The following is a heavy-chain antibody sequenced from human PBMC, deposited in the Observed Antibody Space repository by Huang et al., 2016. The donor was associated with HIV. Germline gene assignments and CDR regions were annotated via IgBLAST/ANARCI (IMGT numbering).Heavy chain of an antibody. V-gene: IGHV5-51*01. D-gene: IGHD1-26*01. CDR1: ENNFKTYW. Sequence: ELQLVQSGAEVKKPGESLKISCKGSENNFKTYWIGGVRQMPGKGLEWMGIIHPVDSDPRYSPAFRGQVTFSADKSINTAYLQWTYLKASDTAMYYCARWMSSGSYYYFDFWGQGTLVTVSS. CDR2: IHPVDSDP. J-gene: IGHJ4*02. CDR3: ARWMSSGSYYYFDF.